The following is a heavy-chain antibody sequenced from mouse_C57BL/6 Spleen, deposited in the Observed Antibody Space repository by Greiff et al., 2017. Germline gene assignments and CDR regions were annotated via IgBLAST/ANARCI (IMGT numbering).Heavy chain of an antibody. CDR1: GFTFSSYA. CDR2: ISDGGSYT. CDR3: ARVPMDY. J-gene: IGHJ4*01. V-gene: IGHV5-4*03. Sequence: EVKLMESGGGLVKPGGSLKLSCAASGFTFSSYAMSWVRQTPEKRLEWVATISDGGSYTYYPDNVKGRFTISRDNAKNNLYLQMSHLKSEDTARYYCARVPMDYWGQGTSVTVSS.